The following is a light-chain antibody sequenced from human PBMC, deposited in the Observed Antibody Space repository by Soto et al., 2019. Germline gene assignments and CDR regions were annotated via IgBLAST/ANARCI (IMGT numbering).Light chain of an antibody. J-gene: IGKJ5*01. CDR3: QKYNSALT. Sequence: DIQMTQSPSTLSASVGDRIIITCRASQDISNYLAWYQQKPGKVPKLLIYSASTLQSGVPSRFSGSGSGTDFTLTISSLQPEDVATYFCQKYNSALTFGQGTRLEI. CDR1: QDISNY. CDR2: SAS. V-gene: IGKV1-27*01.